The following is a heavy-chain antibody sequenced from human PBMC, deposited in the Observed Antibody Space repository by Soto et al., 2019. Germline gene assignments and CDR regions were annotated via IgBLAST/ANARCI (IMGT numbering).Heavy chain of an antibody. CDR3: AIDRGGAGATDY. D-gene: IGHD1-26*01. Sequence: PGGSLRLSCAASGFTFSNSGMNWVRQAPGKGLEWVSYISSSSSTIRYADSVKGRFTISRDNAKNSLFLQMNSLRDEDTAVYYCAIDRGGAGATDYWGQGTRVTVSS. CDR2: ISSSSSTI. V-gene: IGHV3-48*02. CDR1: GFTFSNSG. J-gene: IGHJ4*02.